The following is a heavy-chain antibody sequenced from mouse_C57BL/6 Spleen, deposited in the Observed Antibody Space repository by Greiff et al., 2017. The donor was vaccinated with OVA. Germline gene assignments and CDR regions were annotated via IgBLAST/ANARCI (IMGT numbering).Heavy chain of an antibody. CDR1: GYTFTDYE. CDR2: IDPETGGT. V-gene: IGHV1-15*01. D-gene: IGHD1-1*01. J-gene: IGHJ3*01. CDR3: TRSPITTVVASPFAY. Sequence: VKLMESGAELVRPGASVTLSCKASGYTFTDYEMHWVKQTPVHGLEWIGAIDPETGGTAYNQKFKGKAILTAAKSSSTAYMELRSLTSEGSAVDYCTRSPITTVVASPFAYWGQGTLVTVSA.